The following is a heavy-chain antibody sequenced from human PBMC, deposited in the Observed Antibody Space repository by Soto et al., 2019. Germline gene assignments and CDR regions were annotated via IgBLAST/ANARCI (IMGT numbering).Heavy chain of an antibody. CDR3: ARVKMSTIVGFDY. Sequence: PSETLSLTCTVSGGSIGRCYCTWIRQPPGKGLEWIGNIDYSGNTNYNPSLKSRVTISVDASKNQFSLKLNSVTAADTAVYYCARVKMSTIVGFDYWGQGTLVTVSS. CDR1: GGSIGRCY. J-gene: IGHJ4*02. CDR2: IDYSGNT. V-gene: IGHV4-59*01. D-gene: IGHD1-1*01.